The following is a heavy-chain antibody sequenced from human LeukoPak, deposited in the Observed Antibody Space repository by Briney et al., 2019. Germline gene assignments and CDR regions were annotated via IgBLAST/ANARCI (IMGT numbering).Heavy chain of an antibody. D-gene: IGHD7-27*01. Sequence: SETLSLTCTVSGGSISSYYWSWIRQPPGKGLEWSGYLYYSGGTNYNPSLKSRVTISVDTSKNQFSLKLSSVTAADTAVYHCASGPTTGYYYYMDVWGKGTTVTVSS. V-gene: IGHV4-59*08. J-gene: IGHJ6*03. CDR3: ASGPTTGYYYYMDV. CDR2: LYYSGGT. CDR1: GGSISSYY.